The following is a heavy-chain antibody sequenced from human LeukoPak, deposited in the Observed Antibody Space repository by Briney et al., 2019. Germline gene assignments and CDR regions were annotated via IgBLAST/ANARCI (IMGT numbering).Heavy chain of an antibody. D-gene: IGHD6-13*01. CDR3: ARGRNIAVGGTSLVAH. Sequence: ASVKVSCKASGYTFTGYYMHWVRQAPGQGLEWMGWINPNNGDTSYAQKFQGRVTMTRDTSISTAYMELSSLRSDDTAVYYCARGRNIAVGGTSLVAHWGQGTLVTVSS. J-gene: IGHJ4*02. CDR2: INPNNGDT. V-gene: IGHV1-2*02. CDR1: GYTFTGYY.